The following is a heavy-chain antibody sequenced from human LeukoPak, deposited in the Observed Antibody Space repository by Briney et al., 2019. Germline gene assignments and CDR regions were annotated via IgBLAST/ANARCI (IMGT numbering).Heavy chain of an antibody. Sequence: GGSLRLSCVASGFTFSSYWMHWVRQDPRKGLVWVSRINGDGRNINYADSVRGRFTIFRDNAKNTLYLQMNTLRVEDTAVYYCTRDLMDYDVSTGLHHYYMDVWGQGTTVTVSS. D-gene: IGHD3-9*01. CDR1: GFTFSSYW. J-gene: IGHJ6*02. CDR2: INGDGRNI. CDR3: TRDLMDYDVSTGLHHYYMDV. V-gene: IGHV3-74*01.